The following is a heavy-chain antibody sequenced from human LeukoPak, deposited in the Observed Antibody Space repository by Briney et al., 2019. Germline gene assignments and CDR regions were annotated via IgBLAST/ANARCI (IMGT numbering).Heavy chain of an antibody. J-gene: IGHJ4*02. CDR1: GFTFSSYG. Sequence: GRSLRLSCAASGFTFSSYGMHWVRQAPGKGLEWAAVIWYDGSNKYYADSVKGRFTISRDNSKNTLYLQMNSLRAEDTAVYYCAKGTITFGGAYYFDYWGQGTLVTVSS. D-gene: IGHD3-16*01. CDR3: AKGTITFGGAYYFDY. V-gene: IGHV3-33*06. CDR2: IWYDGSNK.